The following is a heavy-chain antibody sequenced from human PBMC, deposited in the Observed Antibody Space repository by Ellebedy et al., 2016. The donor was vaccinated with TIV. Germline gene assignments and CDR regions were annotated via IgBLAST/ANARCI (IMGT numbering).Heavy chain of an antibody. D-gene: IGHD6-13*01. Sequence: GESLKISCAASGFTFSSYWMSWVRQAPGKGLEWVANIKQDGSEKYYVDSVKGRFTISRDNAKNSLYLQMTSLRAEDTAGYYCARIIAASGWPEYFQHWGQGTLVTVSS. CDR3: ARIIAASGWPEYFQH. CDR1: GFTFSSYW. J-gene: IGHJ1*01. CDR2: IKQDGSEK. V-gene: IGHV3-7*01.